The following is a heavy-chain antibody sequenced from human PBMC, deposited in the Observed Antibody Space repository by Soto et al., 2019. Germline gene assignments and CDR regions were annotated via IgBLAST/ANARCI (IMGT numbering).Heavy chain of an antibody. D-gene: IGHD3-10*01. V-gene: IGHV4-4*07. CDR3: ARDYFGSATSD. Sequence: EPLSDTWSFSGGSISSDYCSLIRQPAGKGQEFMGRIYGSGSASYNPSLKSRVTMSLDTSKNQFSLKLRSVTAADTALYYCARDYFGSATSDWGQGTTVTV. CDR2: IYGSGSA. CDR1: GGSISSDY. J-gene: IGHJ6*02.